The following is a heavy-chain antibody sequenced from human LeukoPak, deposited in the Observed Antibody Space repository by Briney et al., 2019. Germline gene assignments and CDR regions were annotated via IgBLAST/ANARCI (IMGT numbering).Heavy chain of an antibody. J-gene: IGHJ4*02. D-gene: IGHD3-10*01. CDR3: ATEVFGSGSCPDY. CDR2: TWHDGSNK. Sequence: GRSLRLSCAASGFTFSSYAIHWVRQAPGKGLEWVALTWHDGSNKYYSDSVKGRFTISRDNSKNTAFLQMNSLRAEDTAVYYCATEVFGSGSCPDYWGQGTLVTVSS. V-gene: IGHV3-33*01. CDR1: GFTFSSYA.